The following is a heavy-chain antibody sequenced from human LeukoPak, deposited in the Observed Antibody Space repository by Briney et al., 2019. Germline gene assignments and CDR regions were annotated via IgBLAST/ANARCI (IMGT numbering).Heavy chain of an antibody. CDR3: TRRSTISAPDY. CDR2: IRSKANNYAT. J-gene: IGHJ4*02. V-gene: IGHV3-73*01. CDR1: GFTFSVSA. D-gene: IGHD3-9*01. Sequence: GGSLRLSCVASGFTFSVSAMQWVRQASGRGMGWVGRIRSKANNYATAYAASVKGGFTISRDDSKNTAYLHMNSLKTEDTAVYDCTRRSTISAPDYWGQGTLVTVSS.